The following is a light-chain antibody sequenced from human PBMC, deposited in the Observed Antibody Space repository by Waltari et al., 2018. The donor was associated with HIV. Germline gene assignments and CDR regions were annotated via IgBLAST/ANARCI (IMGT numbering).Light chain of an antibody. J-gene: IGKJ4*01. CDR2: NTY. Sequence: DIQMTQSPASLSASVGDRVAITCRTIEALRTNLHWYQLKPGQAPKLLISNTYNLDSGVPSRFSGSGSGTDFTLTISSLQPEDSATYYCQQGSRTPLTFGGGTKV. V-gene: IGKV1-39*01. CDR1: EALRTN. CDR3: QQGSRTPLT.